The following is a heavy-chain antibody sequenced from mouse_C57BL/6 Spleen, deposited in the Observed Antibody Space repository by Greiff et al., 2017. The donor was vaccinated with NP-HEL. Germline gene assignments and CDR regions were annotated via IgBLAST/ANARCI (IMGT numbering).Heavy chain of an antibody. CDR2: IWRGGST. Sequence: VKLMESGPGLVQPSQSLSITCTVSGFSLTSYGVHWVRQSPGKGLEWLGVIWRGGSTDYNAAFMSRLSITKDNSKSQVFFKMNSLQADDTAIYYCAKNGHYYGSSFAYWGQGTLVTVSA. J-gene: IGHJ3*01. CDR3: AKNGHYYGSSFAY. CDR1: GFSLTSYG. V-gene: IGHV2-5*01. D-gene: IGHD1-1*01.